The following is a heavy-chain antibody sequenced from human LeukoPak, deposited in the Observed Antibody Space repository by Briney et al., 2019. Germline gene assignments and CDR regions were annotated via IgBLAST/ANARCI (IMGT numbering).Heavy chain of an antibody. CDR3: ARADPTPDFWSGYYPIMDV. V-gene: IGHV4-38-2*02. CDR1: GYSISSGYY. D-gene: IGHD3-3*01. Sequence: SETLPLTCTVSGYSISSGYYWGWIRQPPGKGLEWIGSIYHSGSTYYNPSLKSRVTISVDTSKNQFSLKLSSVTAADTAVYYCARADPTPDFWSGYYPIMDVWGKGTTVTVSS. CDR2: IYHSGST. J-gene: IGHJ6*03.